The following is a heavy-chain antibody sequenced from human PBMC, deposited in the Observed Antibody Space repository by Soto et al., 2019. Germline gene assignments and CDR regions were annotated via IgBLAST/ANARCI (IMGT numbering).Heavy chain of an antibody. CDR1: GGSITSSGSA. V-gene: IGHV4-39*01. D-gene: IGHD1-1*01. J-gene: IGHJ6*03. CDR2: IDYSGNI. Sequence: SETLSLTCNASGGSITSSGSAWGWIRQSPGKGLEWIGTIDYSGNIYYIPSLKSRITISVDTSKNQISLKLSSVTAADTAVYYCARHIHNQGFEYMDVWGKGTTVTVSS. CDR3: ARHIHNQGFEYMDV.